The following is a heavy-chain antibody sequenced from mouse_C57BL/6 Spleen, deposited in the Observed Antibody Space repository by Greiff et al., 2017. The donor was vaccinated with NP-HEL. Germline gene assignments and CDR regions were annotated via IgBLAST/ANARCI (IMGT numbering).Heavy chain of an antibody. V-gene: IGHV1-54*01. D-gene: IGHD2-3*01. J-gene: IGHJ3*01. CDR3: ACLDGYPFSY. Sequence: VQLQQSGAELVRPGTSVKVSCKASGYAFTNYLIEWVKQRPGQGLEWIGVINPGSGGTNYNEKFKGKATLTADKSSSTAYLQLSSLTSEDSSVYFCACLDGYPFSYWGPGTLVTVAA. CDR2: INPGSGGT. CDR1: GYAFTNYL.